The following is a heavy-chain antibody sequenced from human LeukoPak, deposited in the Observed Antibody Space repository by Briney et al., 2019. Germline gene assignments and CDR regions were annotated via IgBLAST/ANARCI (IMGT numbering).Heavy chain of an antibody. J-gene: IGHJ4*02. V-gene: IGHV1-2*02. D-gene: IGHD3-10*01. CDR2: INPNSGGT. Sequence: GASVKVSCKASGYTFTGYYMHWVRQAPGRGLEWMGWINPNSGGTNYAQKFQGRVTMTRDTSISTAYMEPSRLRSDDTAVYYCARPNGSGSYAHWGQGTLVTVSS. CDR1: GYTFTGYY. CDR3: ARPNGSGSYAH.